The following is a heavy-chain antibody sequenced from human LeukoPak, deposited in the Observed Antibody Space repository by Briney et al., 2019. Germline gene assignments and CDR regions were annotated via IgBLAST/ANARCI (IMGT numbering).Heavy chain of an antibody. D-gene: IGHD1-26*01. V-gene: IGHV3-48*01. CDR1: GFTFSTYS. CDR2: ISSSSSTI. CDR3: ARSGSYSGYFDY. J-gene: IGHJ4*02. Sequence: GGSLRLSCAASGFTFSTYSMNWVRQAPGKGLEWVPYISSSSSTIYYADSVKGRFTISRDNAKNSLYLQMQMNSLRAEDTAVYYCARSGSYSGYFDYWGQGTLVTVSS.